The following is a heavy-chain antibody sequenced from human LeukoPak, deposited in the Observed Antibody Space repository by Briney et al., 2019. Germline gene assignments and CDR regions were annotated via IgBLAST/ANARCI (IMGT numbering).Heavy chain of an antibody. V-gene: IGHV4-59*01. CDR3: ARDRWELLEDAFDI. CDR1: GGSISSYY. J-gene: IGHJ3*02. Sequence: SETLSLTCTVSGGSISSYYWSWIRQPPGKGLEWIGYIYYSGSTNYNPSLKSRVTISVDTSKNQFSPKLSSVTAADTAVYYCARDRWELLEDAFDIWGQGTMVTVSS. D-gene: IGHD1-26*01. CDR2: IYYSGST.